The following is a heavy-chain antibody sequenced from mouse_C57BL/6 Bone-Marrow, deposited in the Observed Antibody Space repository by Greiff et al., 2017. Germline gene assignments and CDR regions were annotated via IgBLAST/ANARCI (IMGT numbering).Heavy chain of an antibody. CDR1: GYSIPSGYY. J-gene: IGHJ1*03. Sequence: EVQVVESGPGLVKPSQSLSLTCSFTGYSIPSGYYWNWLRQFPGNKLEWMGYISYDGSNNYNPSLKNRISITRDTSKNQFFLKLNSVTTEDTATYYCASLYDGYYGGYWYFDVWGTGTTVTVSS. V-gene: IGHV3-6*01. D-gene: IGHD2-3*01. CDR2: ISYDGSN. CDR3: ASLYDGYYGGYWYFDV.